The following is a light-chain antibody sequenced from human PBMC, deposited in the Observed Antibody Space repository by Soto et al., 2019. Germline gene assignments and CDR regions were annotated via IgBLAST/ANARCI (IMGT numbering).Light chain of an antibody. J-gene: IGLJ1*01. V-gene: IGLV2-14*01. CDR3: SSYTTISTYV. CDR2: DVT. Sequence: QSVLTQPASVSGSPGQSIAISCTGTSSDVGSYNYVSWYQQHPDKAPKLILYDVTNRPSGVSNRFSGSKSGNTASLTISGLQAEDEADYYCSSYTTISTYVFGTGTKVTLL. CDR1: SSDVGSYNY.